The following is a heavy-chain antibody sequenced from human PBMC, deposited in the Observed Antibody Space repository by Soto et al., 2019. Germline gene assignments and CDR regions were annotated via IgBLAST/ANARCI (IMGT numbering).Heavy chain of an antibody. D-gene: IGHD3-9*01. J-gene: IGHJ3*01. V-gene: IGHV3-33*01. Sequence: QVQLVESGGGVVQPSRSLRLSCAASGITSSSYGMHWVRQAPGKGLEWVALIYFVGGNKYYADSVKDRFTISRDNSKNTLYLQMNSLRVEDTAVYYCTRDRESEIYFLLTYDAFNVWGQGIIVTVSS. CDR2: IYFVGGNK. CDR1: GITSSSYG. CDR3: TRDRESEIYFLLTYDAFNV.